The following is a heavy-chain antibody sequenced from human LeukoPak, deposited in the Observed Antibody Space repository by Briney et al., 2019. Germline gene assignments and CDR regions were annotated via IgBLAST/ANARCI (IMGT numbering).Heavy chain of an antibody. Sequence: SVKVSCKAPGGTFSSYTISWVRQAPGQGLEWMGRIIPILGIANYAQKFQGRVTITADKSTSTAYMELSSLRSEDTAVYYCASCLRIAVAGYYFYYWGQGTLVTVSS. CDR1: GGTFSSYT. CDR2: IIPILGIA. D-gene: IGHD6-19*01. CDR3: ASCLRIAVAGYYFYY. V-gene: IGHV1-69*02. J-gene: IGHJ4*02.